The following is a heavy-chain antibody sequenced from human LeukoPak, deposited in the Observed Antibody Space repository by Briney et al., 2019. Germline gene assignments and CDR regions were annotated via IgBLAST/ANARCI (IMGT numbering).Heavy chain of an antibody. CDR3: ARDFSYCSGGSCYSVFDY. D-gene: IGHD2-15*01. CDR1: GFTVSSNY. J-gene: IGHJ4*02. V-gene: IGHV3-53*01. Sequence: GGSLRLSCAASGFTVSSNYMSWVRQAPGEGLEWVSVIYSGGSTYYADSVKGRFTISRDNSKNTLYLQMNSLRAEDTAVYYCARDFSYCSGGSCYSVFDYWGQGTLVTVSS. CDR2: IYSGGST.